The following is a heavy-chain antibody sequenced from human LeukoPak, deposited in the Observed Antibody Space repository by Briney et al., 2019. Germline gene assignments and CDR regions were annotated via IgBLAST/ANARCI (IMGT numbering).Heavy chain of an antibody. CDR2: IYHSGST. D-gene: IGHD3-16*02. CDR3: VRGFDHDVWGSYRFNYFDY. CDR1: GYSISSGYY. Sequence: SETLSLTCAVSGYSISSGYYWGWIRQPPGKGLEWIGSIYHSGSTYYNPSLKSRVTISVDTSKNQFSLKLSSVTAADTAVYYCVRGFDHDVWGSYRFNYFDYWGQGTLVTVSS. J-gene: IGHJ4*01. V-gene: IGHV4-38-2*01.